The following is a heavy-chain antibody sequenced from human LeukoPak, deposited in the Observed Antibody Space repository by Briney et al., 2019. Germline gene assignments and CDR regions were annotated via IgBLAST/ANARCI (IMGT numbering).Heavy chain of an antibody. CDR3: ARDRISDADTENYYYYGMDV. CDR2: IYSGGST. D-gene: IGHD5-18*01. J-gene: IGHJ6*02. Sequence: GGSLRLSCAASGFTVSSNYMSWVRQAPGKGLEWVSVIYSGGSTYYADSVKGRFTISRDNSKNTLYLQMNSLRAEDTAVYYCARDRISDADTENYYYYGMDVWGQGTTVTVSS. V-gene: IGHV3-66*01. CDR1: GFTVSSNY.